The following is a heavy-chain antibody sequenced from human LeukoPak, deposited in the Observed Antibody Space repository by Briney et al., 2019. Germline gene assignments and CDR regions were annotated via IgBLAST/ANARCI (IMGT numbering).Heavy chain of an antibody. CDR3: ARSSVWGAGAWVYYYYGMDV. Sequence: GASVKVSCKASGYTFTSYDINWVRQATGQGLEWMGWMNPNSDNTGYAQKFQGRVTMTRNTSISTAYMELSSLRSEDTAVYYCARSSVWGAGAWVYYYYGMDVWGQGTTVTVSS. V-gene: IGHV1-8*01. CDR1: GYTFTSYD. CDR2: MNPNSDNT. D-gene: IGHD3-16*01. J-gene: IGHJ6*02.